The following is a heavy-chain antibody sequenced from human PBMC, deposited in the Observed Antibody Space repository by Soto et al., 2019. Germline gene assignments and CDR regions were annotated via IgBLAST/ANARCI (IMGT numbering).Heavy chain of an antibody. V-gene: IGHV1-3*01. D-gene: IGHD4-4*01. CDR3: ARELQGLYYFDY. CDR1: EYTFTSCT. Sequence: GASVKVSCKASEYTFTSCTMHWVRQAPGQRLEWMGWINGGNGNTKYSQKFQGRVTITRDTSASTAYMELSSLRSDDTAVYYCARELQGLYYFDYWGQGTLVTV. CDR2: INGGNGNT. J-gene: IGHJ4*02.